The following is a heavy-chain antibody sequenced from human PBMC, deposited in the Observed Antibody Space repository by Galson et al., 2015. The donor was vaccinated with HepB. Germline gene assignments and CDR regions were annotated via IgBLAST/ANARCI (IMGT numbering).Heavy chain of an antibody. CDR1: GFTFSSYG. D-gene: IGHD4-17*01. V-gene: IGHV3-33*06. CDR3: AKGEGDYGAYYYYYMDV. CDR2: IWYDGSNK. Sequence: SLRLSCAASGFTFSSYGMHWVRQAPGKGLEWVAVIWYDGSNKYYADSVKGRFTISRDNSKNTLYLQMNSLRAEDTAVYYCAKGEGDYGAYYYYYMDVWGKGTTVTVSS. J-gene: IGHJ6*03.